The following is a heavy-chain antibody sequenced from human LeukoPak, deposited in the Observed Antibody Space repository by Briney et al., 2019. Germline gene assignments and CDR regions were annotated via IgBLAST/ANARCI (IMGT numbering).Heavy chain of an antibody. Sequence: ASVKVSCKVSGYTLTELSMHWVRQAPGKGLEWMGGFDPEDGETIYAQKFQGRVTITRDTSASTAYMELSSLRSEDTAVYYCVSYYYDSSGYDRDYWGQGTLVTVSS. V-gene: IGHV1-24*01. CDR2: FDPEDGET. J-gene: IGHJ4*02. D-gene: IGHD3-22*01. CDR3: VSYYYDSSGYDRDY. CDR1: GYTLTELS.